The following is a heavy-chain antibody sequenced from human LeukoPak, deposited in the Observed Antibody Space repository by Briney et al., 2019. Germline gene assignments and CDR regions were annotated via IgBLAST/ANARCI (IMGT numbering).Heavy chain of an antibody. CDR3: ARFASLYSRSWYYASDI. J-gene: IGHJ3*02. CDR2: INPSGGGT. V-gene: IGHV1-46*01. CDR1: GYTFTSND. D-gene: IGHD6-13*01. Sequence: ASVKVSCKASGYTFTSNDIHWVRQAPGQGLEWMGIINPSGGGTSYAQKFQGRVTMTRDTSTSTVYMELSSLRSEDTAVYYCARFASLYSRSWYYASDIWGQGTMVTVSS.